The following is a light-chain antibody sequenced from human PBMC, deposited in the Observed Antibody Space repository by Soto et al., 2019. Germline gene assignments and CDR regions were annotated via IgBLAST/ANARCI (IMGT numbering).Light chain of an antibody. CDR2: GAS. CDR1: QSINNN. V-gene: IGKV3-15*01. CDR3: QHYKTWPPYT. Sequence: EIVMTQSPATLSVSPGERATLSCRASQSINNNLAWYQQKPGQAPSLLIYGASSRATGVPASFSGSGSGTEFTLTISSLQSDDFAVYYCQHYKTWPPYTFGQGTKVDIK. J-gene: IGKJ2*01.